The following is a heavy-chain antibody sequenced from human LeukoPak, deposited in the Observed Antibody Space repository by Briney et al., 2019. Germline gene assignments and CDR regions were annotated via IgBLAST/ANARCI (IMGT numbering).Heavy chain of an antibody. Sequence: PGGTLRLSCAASGFNFNDYGMSWVRQAPGKGLEWVSSVSHTGDHTYYADSVKGRFTISRDNSKNTLYLHMSSLRAEDTAVYYCARDSRGDYRSGNYYKKMVGCDYWGQGTLVTVPS. J-gene: IGHJ4*02. CDR1: GFNFNDYG. V-gene: IGHV3-23*01. CDR3: ARDSRGDYRSGNYYKKMVGCDY. D-gene: IGHD3-10*01. CDR2: VSHTGDHT.